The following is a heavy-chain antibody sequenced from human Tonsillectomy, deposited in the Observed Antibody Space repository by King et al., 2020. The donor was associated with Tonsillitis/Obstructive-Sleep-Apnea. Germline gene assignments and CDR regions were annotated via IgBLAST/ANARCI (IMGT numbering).Heavy chain of an antibody. J-gene: IGHJ6*02. CDR3: AGVPMVRGVITYYYYGMDV. CDR1: GYTFTSYG. D-gene: IGHD3-10*01. V-gene: IGHV1-18*01. Sequence: VQLVESGAEVKKPGASVKVSCKASGYTFTSYGISWVRQAPGQGLEWMGWISAYNGNTNYAQKLQGRVTMTTDTSTSTAYMVLRSLRSDDTAVYYCAGVPMVRGVITYYYYGMDVWGQGTTVTVSS. CDR2: ISAYNGNT.